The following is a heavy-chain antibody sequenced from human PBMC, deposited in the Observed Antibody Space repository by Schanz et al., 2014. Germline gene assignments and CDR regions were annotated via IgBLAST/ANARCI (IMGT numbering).Heavy chain of an antibody. D-gene: IGHD3-3*01. Sequence: QVQLQESGPGLVKPSETLSLTCTVSGGSMSSFYWNWIRQPAGKGLEWIGRISTSGSTNYNPSLRSRVSMSLGTSKTHFSRKLSSVTAADTAVYYCARDRGYDFSFDPWGQGTLVTVSS. V-gene: IGHV4-4*07. CDR2: ISTSGST. CDR1: GGSMSSFY. CDR3: ARDRGYDFSFDP. J-gene: IGHJ5*02.